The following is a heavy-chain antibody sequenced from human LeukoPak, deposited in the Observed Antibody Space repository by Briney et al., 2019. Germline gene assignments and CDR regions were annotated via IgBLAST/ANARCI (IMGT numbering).Heavy chain of an antibody. CDR2: IYYSGST. CDR3: ARGYGSGSYGYY. V-gene: IGHV4-59*01. D-gene: IGHD3-10*01. J-gene: IGHJ4*02. Sequence: PSETLSLTCTVSGGSISSYCWSWVRQPPGKGLEWIGYIYYSGSTNYNPSLKSRVTMSVDTSKNQFSLKLSSVTAADTAVYYCARGYGSGSYGYYWRQGTLVTVSS. CDR1: GGSISSYC.